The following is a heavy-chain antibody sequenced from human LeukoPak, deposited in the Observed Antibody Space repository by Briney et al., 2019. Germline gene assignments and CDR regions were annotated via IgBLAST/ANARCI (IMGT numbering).Heavy chain of an antibody. J-gene: IGHJ4*02. CDR3: ARDRGTWYDY. CDR2: ISSGGSSI. D-gene: IGHD6-13*01. Sequence: GGSLRLSCAASGFTFSDYEMTWVRQTPGKGLEWVSYISSGGSSIYYADSVKGRFTISRDNGKDSLYLQMSSLGVDDTGLYYCARDRGTWYDYWGQGTLVTVSS. CDR1: GFTFSDYE. V-gene: IGHV3-48*03.